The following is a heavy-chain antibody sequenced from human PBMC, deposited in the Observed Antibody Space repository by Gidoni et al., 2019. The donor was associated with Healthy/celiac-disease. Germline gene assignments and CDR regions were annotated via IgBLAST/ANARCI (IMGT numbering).Heavy chain of an antibody. D-gene: IGHD5-18*01. J-gene: IGHJ3*02. Sequence: QVQLQESGPGLVKPSETLSLTCTVSGGSISSYYWSWIRQPPGTGLEWIGYIYYSGSTNYNPSLKSRVTISVDTSKNQFSLKLSSVTAADTAVYYWARGQMVTRAFDIWGQGTMVTVSS. CDR1: GGSISSYY. V-gene: IGHV4-59*01. CDR2: IYYSGST. CDR3: ARGQMVTRAFDI.